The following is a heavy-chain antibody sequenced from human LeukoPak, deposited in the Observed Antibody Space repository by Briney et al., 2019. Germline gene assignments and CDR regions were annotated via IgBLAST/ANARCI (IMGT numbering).Heavy chain of an antibody. CDR2: IIPIFGTA. J-gene: IGHJ5*02. D-gene: IGHD3-3*01. Sequence: SVKVSCKASGGTFSSYAISWVRQAPGQGLEWMGRIIPIFGTANYAQKVQGRVTITTDESTSTAYMELSSLRSEDTAVYYCAIGYDFWSGSSWFDPWGQGTLVTVSS. CDR1: GGTFSSYA. CDR3: AIGYDFWSGSSWFDP. V-gene: IGHV1-69*05.